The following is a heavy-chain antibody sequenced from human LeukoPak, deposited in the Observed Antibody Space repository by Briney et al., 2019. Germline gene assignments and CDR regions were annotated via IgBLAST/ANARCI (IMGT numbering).Heavy chain of an antibody. J-gene: IGHJ4*02. V-gene: IGHV1-2*02. D-gene: IGHD6-13*01. CDR2: INPNRVGT. CDR3: ARDQAAAGTGDY. CDR1: GYTFTGYY. Sequence: ASVKVSCKASGYTFTGYYMHWVRQAPGQGLEWMGWINPNRVGTTHAQKFQGRVTMTSETSISTAYMELHRLRSDDTAVYYCARDQAAAGTGDYWGQGTLVTLSS.